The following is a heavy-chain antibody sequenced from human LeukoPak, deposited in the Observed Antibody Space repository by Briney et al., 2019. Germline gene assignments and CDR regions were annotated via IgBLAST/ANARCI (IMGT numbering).Heavy chain of an antibody. D-gene: IGHD3-10*01. J-gene: IGHJ4*02. CDR1: GFTFDDYG. Sequence: GGSLRLSCAASGFTFDDYGMSWVRQAPGKGREWVSVINWNGGSTVYADSVKGRFTISRDNAKNSLYLQMNSLRAEDTALYYCARDKSGITMVRGVFDYWGQGTLVTISS. CDR2: INWNGGST. CDR3: ARDKSGITMVRGVFDY. V-gene: IGHV3-20*04.